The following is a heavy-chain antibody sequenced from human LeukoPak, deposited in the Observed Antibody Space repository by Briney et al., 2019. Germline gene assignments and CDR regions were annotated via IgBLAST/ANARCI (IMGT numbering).Heavy chain of an antibody. CDR2: INPNSGGT. CDR3: ARSPPAHYGSGSSLDC. J-gene: IGHJ4*02. CDR1: GYTFTGYY. D-gene: IGHD3-10*01. V-gene: IGHV1-2*06. Sequence: GASVKVSCKASGYTFTGYYMHWVRQAPGQGLEWMGRINPNSGGTNYAQKFQGRVAMTRDTSISTAYMELSRLRSDDTAVYYCARSPPAHYGSGSSLDCWGQGTLVTVSS.